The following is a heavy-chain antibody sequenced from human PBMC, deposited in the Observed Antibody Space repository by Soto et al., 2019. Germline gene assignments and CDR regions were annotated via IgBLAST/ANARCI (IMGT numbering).Heavy chain of an antibody. V-gene: IGHV4-31*03. D-gene: IGHD1-20*01. J-gene: IGHJ4*02. Sequence: QVQLQESGPGLVKPSQTLSLTCTVSGGSISSGGYYWSWIRQHPGKGLEWIGYIYYSGSTHYNPSLKSRVTISVDTSKNQFSLKLSSVTAADTAGNYCARGLYNWNYFDYWGQGTLVTVSS. CDR3: ARGLYNWNYFDY. CDR1: GGSISSGGYY. CDR2: IYYSGST.